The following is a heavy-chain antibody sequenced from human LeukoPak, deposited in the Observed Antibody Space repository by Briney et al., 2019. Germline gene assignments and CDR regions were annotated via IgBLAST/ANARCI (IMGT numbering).Heavy chain of an antibody. CDR3: ARGWDEWFYFDY. CDR1: GYTFTSYD. CDR2: MNPNSGNT. D-gene: IGHD3-3*01. V-gene: IGHV1-8*01. J-gene: IGHJ4*02. Sequence: GASVKVSCKASGYTFTSYDINWVRQATGQGLEWMGWMNPNSGNTGYAQKFQGRVTMTRNTSISTAYMELSSLRSEDTAVYYCARGWDEWFYFDYWGQGTLVTVSS.